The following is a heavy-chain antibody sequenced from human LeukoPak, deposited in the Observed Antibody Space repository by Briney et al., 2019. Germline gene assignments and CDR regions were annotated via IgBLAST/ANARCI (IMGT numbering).Heavy chain of an antibody. Sequence: ASVKVSCKASGGTFSSYAISWVRQAPGQGLEWMGGIIPIFGTANYAQKFQGRVTITADVSTSTAYMELSSLRSEDTAVYYCARDDGGTNGVSPFDYWGQGTLVTVSS. CDR2: IIPIFGTA. J-gene: IGHJ4*02. D-gene: IGHD2-8*01. CDR1: GGTFSSYA. CDR3: ARDDGGTNGVSPFDY. V-gene: IGHV1-69*13.